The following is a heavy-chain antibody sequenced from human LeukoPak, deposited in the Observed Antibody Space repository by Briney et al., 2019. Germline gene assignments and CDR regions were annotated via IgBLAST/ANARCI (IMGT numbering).Heavy chain of an antibody. V-gene: IGHV3-21*01. CDR2: ISSSSSYI. J-gene: IGHJ4*02. Sequence: AGGSLRLSCAASGFTFSSYSMNWVRQAPGKGLEWVSSISSSSSYIYYADSVKGRFTISRDNAKNSLYLQMNSLRAEDTAVYYCAREGPPSSGWYSFAEYFDYWGQGTLVTVSS. CDR1: GFTFSSYS. CDR3: AREGPPSSGWYSFAEYFDY. D-gene: IGHD6-19*01.